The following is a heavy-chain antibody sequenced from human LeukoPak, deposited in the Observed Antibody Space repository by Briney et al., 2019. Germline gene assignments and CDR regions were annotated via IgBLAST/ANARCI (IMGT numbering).Heavy chain of an antibody. J-gene: IGHJ4*02. CDR3: AKGGHYDSGDAIDY. V-gene: IGHV3-48*03. CDR2: ISSSGTTI. D-gene: IGHD3-22*01. CDR1: GFTFSNYE. Sequence: PGGSLRLSCAASGFTFSNYEMNWVRQAPGKGLEWVSYISSSGTTIYYADSVKGRFTISRDNSKNSLYLQMNSLRTEDTALYYCAKGGHYDSGDAIDYWGQGALVTVSS.